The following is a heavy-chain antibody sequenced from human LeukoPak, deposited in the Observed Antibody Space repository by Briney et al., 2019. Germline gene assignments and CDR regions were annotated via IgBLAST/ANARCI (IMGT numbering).Heavy chain of an antibody. V-gene: IGHV3-74*01. CDR3: ARSDWFDP. CDR1: GFTLSSYW. J-gene: IGHJ5*02. CDR2: SKGDGNST. Sequence: GGSLRLSCVASGFTLSSYWMHWVRQAPGKGLVWVSRSKGDGNSTSYADSVKGRFTISRDNTKNTLYLQMNSLRAEDTAVYYCARSDWFDPWGQGTLVTVSS.